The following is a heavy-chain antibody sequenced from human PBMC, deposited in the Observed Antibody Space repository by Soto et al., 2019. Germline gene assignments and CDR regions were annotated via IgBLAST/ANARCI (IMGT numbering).Heavy chain of an antibody. CDR2: ISSSSSYI. CDR1: GFTFSSYS. V-gene: IGHV3-21*01. CDR3: ARDRGLGTSFEY. J-gene: IGHJ4*02. D-gene: IGHD2-2*01. Sequence: GGSLRLSCAASGFTFSSYSMNWVRQAPGKGLEWVSSISSSSSYIYYADSVKGRFTISRDNAKNSLYLQMNSLRAEDTAVYYCARDRGLGTSFEYWGQGTLVTVSS.